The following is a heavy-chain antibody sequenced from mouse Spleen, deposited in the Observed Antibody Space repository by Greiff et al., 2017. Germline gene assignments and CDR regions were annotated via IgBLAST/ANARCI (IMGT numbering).Heavy chain of an antibody. D-gene: IGHD2-13*01. CDR1: GFSLPSYG. CDR2: IWGGGST. J-gene: IGHJ4*01. V-gene: IGHV2-6*01. Sequence: VKVVESGPGLVAPSQSLSITCTVSGFSLPSYGVDWVRQSPGKGLEWLGVIWGGGSTNYNSALKSRLSISKDNSKSQVFLKMNSLQTDDTAMYYCARISYGDYVGAMDYWGQGTSVTVSS. CDR3: ARISYGDYVGAMDY.